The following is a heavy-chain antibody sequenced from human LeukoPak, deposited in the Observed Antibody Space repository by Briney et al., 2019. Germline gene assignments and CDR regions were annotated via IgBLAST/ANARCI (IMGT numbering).Heavy chain of an antibody. V-gene: IGHV3-9*01. CDR1: GFTFDNYA. D-gene: IGHD6-19*01. CDR2: ISWNSGYI. CDR3: AKVRGTYSSGYFFDY. Sequence: TGRSLRLSCAASGFTFDNYAMHWVRQAPGKGLEWLSIISWNSGYIGYADSVKGRFTISRDNAKKSLDLQMNSLRAEDTAFYYCAKVRGTYSSGYFFDYWGRGTLVTVSS. J-gene: IGHJ4*02.